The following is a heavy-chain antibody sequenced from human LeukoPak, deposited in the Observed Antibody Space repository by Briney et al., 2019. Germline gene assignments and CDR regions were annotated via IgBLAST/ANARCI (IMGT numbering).Heavy chain of an antibody. J-gene: IGHJ4*02. CDR1: GYTFTGYY. CDR2: INPNSGGT. CDR3: ARVEMATIREFDY. V-gene: IGHV1-2*02. Sequence: ASVKVSCKASGYTFTGYYMHWVRQAPGQGLEWMGWINPNSGGTNYAQKFQGRVTMTRDTSISTAYMELSRLRSDDTAVYYCARVEMATIREFDYWGQETLVTVSS. D-gene: IGHD5-24*01.